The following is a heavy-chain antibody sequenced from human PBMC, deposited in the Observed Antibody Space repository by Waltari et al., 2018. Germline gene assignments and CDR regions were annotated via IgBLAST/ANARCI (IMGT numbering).Heavy chain of an antibody. CDR2: IWHDGTNK. Sequence: QVQLVDSGGGVVQPGRSLRLSCAASGFTFSHYGMHWVRQAPGKGLEWVAVIWHDGTNKYYADSVKGRFTISRDNSKNTLYLQMNSLRAEDTAVYYCAKFGENYEVDYWGQGTLVTVSS. CDR1: GFTFSHYG. CDR3: AKFGENYEVDY. D-gene: IGHD3-10*01. J-gene: IGHJ4*02. V-gene: IGHV3-33*08.